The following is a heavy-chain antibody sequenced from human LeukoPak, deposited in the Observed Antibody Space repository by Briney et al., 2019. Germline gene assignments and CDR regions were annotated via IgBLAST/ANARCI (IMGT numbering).Heavy chain of an antibody. CDR1: GFTFNNYI. J-gene: IGHJ4*02. CDR2: ISSSSDYI. Sequence: GGSLRLSCAASGFTFNNYIMNWVRQAPGKGLEWVSSISSSSDYIYYADSVKGRFTISRDNAKNSLYLQMNSLRAEDTAVYYCARADRLGAALLASFDYWGQGTLVTVSS. CDR3: ARADRLGAALLASFDY. D-gene: IGHD3-16*01. V-gene: IGHV3-21*01.